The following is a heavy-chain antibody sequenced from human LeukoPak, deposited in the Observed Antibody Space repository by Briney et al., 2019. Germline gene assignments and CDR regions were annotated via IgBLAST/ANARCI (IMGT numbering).Heavy chain of an antibody. J-gene: IGHJ1*01. CDR1: GFTFSSYA. Sequence: GGSLRLSCAASGFTFSSYAMSWVRQAPGKGLEWVSVISGSGDITYYADSVKGRFTISRDNSKNTLYVQMNSLRAEDTAVYYCARDGVATIPLAYFQHWGQGTLVTVSS. V-gene: IGHV3-23*01. CDR3: ARDGVATIPLAYFQH. D-gene: IGHD5-12*01. CDR2: ISGSGDIT.